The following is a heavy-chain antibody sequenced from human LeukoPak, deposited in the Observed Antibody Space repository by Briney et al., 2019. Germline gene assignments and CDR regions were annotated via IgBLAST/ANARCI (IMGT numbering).Heavy chain of an antibody. D-gene: IGHD4-11*01. J-gene: IGHJ4*02. CDR2: ISYRISPT. CDR1: GFTFSDCD. V-gene: IGHV3-21*01. CDR3: ARWDHSYPFDY. Sequence: PGGSLRLSCTASGFTFSDCDMNWVRQAPGSGLEWVSAISYRISPTYYADSVKGRFTISRDNAKNSLYLQMNSLRAEDTAVYYCARWDHSYPFDYWGQGTLVTVSS.